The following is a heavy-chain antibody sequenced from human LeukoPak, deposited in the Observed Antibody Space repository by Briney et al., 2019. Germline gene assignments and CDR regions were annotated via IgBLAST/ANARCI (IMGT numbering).Heavy chain of an antibody. D-gene: IGHD3-10*01. CDR3: ARHWERWFGEEVGGVSYAFDI. J-gene: IGHJ3*02. CDR2: IYYSGSN. Sequence: KTSETLSLTCTVSGGSLSSSSYYWGWIRQPPGKALEWIGSIYYSGSNYHNPSLKSRVTISVDTSKNQFSLKLSSVTAADTAVYYCARHWERWFGEEVGGVSYAFDIWGQGTMVTVSS. V-gene: IGHV4-39*01. CDR1: GGSLSSSSYY.